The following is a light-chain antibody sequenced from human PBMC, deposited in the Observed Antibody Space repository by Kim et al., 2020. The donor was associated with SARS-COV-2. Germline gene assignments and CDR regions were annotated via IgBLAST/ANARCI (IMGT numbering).Light chain of an antibody. CDR1: ELGDKY. CDR2: QDS. J-gene: IGLJ1*01. CDR3: QAWDSSTYV. V-gene: IGLV3-1*01. Sequence: SVSPGQTASITCSGDELGDKYACWYQQKPGQSPVLVIYQDSKRPSGIPERFSGSNSGNTATLTISETQAMDEADYYCQAWDSSTYVFGTGTKVTVL.